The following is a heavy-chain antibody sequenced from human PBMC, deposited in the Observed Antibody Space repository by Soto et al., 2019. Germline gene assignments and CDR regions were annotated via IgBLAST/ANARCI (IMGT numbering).Heavy chain of an antibody. V-gene: IGHV1-18*01. CDR3: ARDIESVTAKHFFYYYAMDV. CDR2: VSANNGHT. D-gene: IGHD2-8*01. CDR1: GFTFSNYG. Sequence: QGQLVQSGAEVKKPGASVKLSCKASGFTFSNYGLNWVRQAPGQGLEWMGWVSANNGHTNYAQNLTGRVSMTTDTSTSTAYMELRGLTFDDTAVYYCARDIESVTAKHFFYYYAMDVWGQGTTVTVSS. J-gene: IGHJ6*02.